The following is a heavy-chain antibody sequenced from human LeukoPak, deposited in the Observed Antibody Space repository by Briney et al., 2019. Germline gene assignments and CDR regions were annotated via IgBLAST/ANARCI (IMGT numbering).Heavy chain of an antibody. CDR3: ARGGYYGSGNDFRFDP. CDR2: IYYSGST. V-gene: IGHV4-38-2*02. Sequence: SETLSLTCTVSGYSISSGFYWGWIRQPPGKGLEWIGYIYYSGSTNYKPSLKSRVTISVDTSKNQFSLKLSSVTAADTAVYYCARGGYYGSGNDFRFDPWGQGTLVTVSS. D-gene: IGHD3-10*01. CDR1: GYSISSGFY. J-gene: IGHJ5*02.